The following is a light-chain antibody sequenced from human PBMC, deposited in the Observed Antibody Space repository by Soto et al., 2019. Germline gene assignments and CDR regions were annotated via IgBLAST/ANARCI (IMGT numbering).Light chain of an antibody. Sequence: EIVLTQSPATLSLSPGERATLSCRASQNVANYLDWYQQKPGQAPRLLIYESSNRATGIADRFSGSGSGTDFTLTISRLEPEDFAVYYCQKRSNWPPITFGQGTRLEI. CDR2: ESS. J-gene: IGKJ5*01. CDR3: QKRSNWPPIT. V-gene: IGKV3-11*01. CDR1: QNVANY.